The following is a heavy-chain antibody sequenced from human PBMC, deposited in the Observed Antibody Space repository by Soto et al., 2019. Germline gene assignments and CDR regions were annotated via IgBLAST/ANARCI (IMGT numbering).Heavy chain of an antibody. CDR1: GCSISRGRYH. CDR3: ARALSGWSTLGYYYYYMDV. CDR2: IYYSGST. D-gene: IGHD6-19*01. Sequence: SETLSLTCTVSGCSISRGRYHWSWFRQHPGKGLEWIGYIYYSGSTYYNPSLKSRVTISVDTSKNQFSLKLSSVTAADTAVYYCARALSGWSTLGYYYYYMDVWGKGTTVTVS. J-gene: IGHJ6*03. V-gene: IGHV4-31*03.